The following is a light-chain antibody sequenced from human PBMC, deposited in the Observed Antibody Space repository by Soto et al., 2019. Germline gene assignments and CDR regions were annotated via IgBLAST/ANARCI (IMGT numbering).Light chain of an antibody. CDR2: KAS. V-gene: IGKV1-5*03. CDR3: QQYNSYSPT. J-gene: IGKJ1*01. CDR1: QTISSW. Sequence: DIQMTQSPSTLSGSVGDRVTITCRASQTISSWLAWYQQKPGKAPKLPIYKASTLKSGVPSRFSGSGSGTDFTLTLSCLQSDDFATYYCQQYNSYSPTFGQGTKVDIK.